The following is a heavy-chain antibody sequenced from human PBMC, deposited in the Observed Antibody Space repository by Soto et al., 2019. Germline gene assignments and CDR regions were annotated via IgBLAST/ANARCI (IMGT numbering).Heavy chain of an antibody. CDR1: GYTFSDYI. CDR2: FSDYNGNT. V-gene: IGHV1-18*01. J-gene: IGHJ4*01. Sequence: QVQLVQSGAELKKPGASVKISCKASGYTFSDYIITWVRQAPGQGLEWMGWFSDYNGNTNYAQKFLGRVSMTTDTSTSTAYLELKSLTAGDPAVYYCARDSLTSSSRFDYWGQGPRITVSS. CDR3: ARDSLTSSSRFDY. D-gene: IGHD6-13*01.